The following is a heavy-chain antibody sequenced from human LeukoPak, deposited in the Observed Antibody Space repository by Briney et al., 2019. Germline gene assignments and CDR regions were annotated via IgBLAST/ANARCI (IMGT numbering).Heavy chain of an antibody. V-gene: IGHV1-24*01. Sequence: ASVKVSCKVSGYTLTELSMHWVRQAPGKGLEWMGGFDPEDGETIYAQKFQGRVTMTEDTSTDTAYMELSSLRSEDTAVYYCATTFTYYYDSSGYYPFDYWGQGTLVTVSS. D-gene: IGHD3-22*01. CDR1: GYTLTELS. J-gene: IGHJ4*02. CDR3: ATTFTYYYDSSGYYPFDY. CDR2: FDPEDGET.